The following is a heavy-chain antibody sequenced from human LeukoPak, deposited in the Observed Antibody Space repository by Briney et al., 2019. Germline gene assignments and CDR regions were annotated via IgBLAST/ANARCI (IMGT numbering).Heavy chain of an antibody. D-gene: IGHD2-2*01. CDR3: ARGAPYCSPTSCIGLDY. V-gene: IGHV3-7*01. Sequence: GGSLRLSCAASGFTFSDYWMTWVRQAPGKGLEWVANIKPDGGEKYYVDSVKRRFTISRDNAKNSLYLQLNSLRAEDTAVYYCARGAPYCSPTSCIGLDYWGQGTLVAVSS. CDR2: IKPDGGEK. CDR1: GFTFSDYW. J-gene: IGHJ4*02.